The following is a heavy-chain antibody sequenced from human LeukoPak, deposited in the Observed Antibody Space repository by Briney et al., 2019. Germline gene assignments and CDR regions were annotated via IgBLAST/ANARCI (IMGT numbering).Heavy chain of an antibody. J-gene: IGHJ4*02. V-gene: IGHV3-7*05. Sequence: GGSLRLSCVVSGITFSTYWMSWVRQAPGKGLEWVANKKQDGSEKYYVDSVKGRFTISRDNAKNSLYLQMNSLRAEDTAVYYCARGVSLGYWGQGTLVTVSS. D-gene: IGHD6-13*01. CDR2: KKQDGSEK. CDR1: GITFSTYW. CDR3: ARGVSLGY.